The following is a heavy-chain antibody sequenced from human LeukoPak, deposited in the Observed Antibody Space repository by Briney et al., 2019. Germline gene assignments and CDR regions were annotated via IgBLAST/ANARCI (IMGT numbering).Heavy chain of an antibody. D-gene: IGHD2-15*01. Sequence: GGSLRLSCEASGFTFSHFGMHWVRQAPGKGLEWVAFIRYDGGNTHYADSVKGRFTISRDNSKNTLYLQMNSLRAEDTAVYYCAKNQDIVVVVAATDIWGQGTMVTVSS. CDR1: GFTFSHFG. CDR3: AKNQDIVVVVAATDI. J-gene: IGHJ3*02. V-gene: IGHV3-30*02. CDR2: IRYDGGNT.